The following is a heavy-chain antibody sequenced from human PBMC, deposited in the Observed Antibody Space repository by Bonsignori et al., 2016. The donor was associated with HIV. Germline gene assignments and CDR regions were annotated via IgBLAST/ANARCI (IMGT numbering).Heavy chain of an antibody. CDR1: GFTFSSYS. V-gene: IGHV3-21*01. CDR3: ARALDVLLWFGELFGY. D-gene: IGHD3-10*01. CDR2: ISSSSSYI. J-gene: IGHJ4*02. Sequence: GGSLRLSCAASGFTFSSYSMNWVRQAPGKGLEWVSSISSSSSYIYYADSVKGRFTISRDNAKNSLYLQMNSLRAEDTAVYYCARALDVLLWFGELFGYWGQGTLVTVSS.